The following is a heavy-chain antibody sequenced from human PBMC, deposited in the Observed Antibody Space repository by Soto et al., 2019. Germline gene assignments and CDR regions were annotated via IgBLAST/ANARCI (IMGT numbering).Heavy chain of an antibody. CDR2: IIPSPART. Sequence: QVQLVQSGAELRKPGSAVKLSCKASGGTFSNSPISWVRQIPGQGPEWMGRIIPSPARTIYSRKFRGRVTPTADKSTQTVYMTLSSRTTEDSGVYYCARDQVGASSFDYWGQGTRVTVSS. V-gene: IGHV1-69*08. CDR3: ARDQVGASSFDY. D-gene: IGHD1-26*01. CDR1: GGTFSNSP. J-gene: IGHJ4*02.